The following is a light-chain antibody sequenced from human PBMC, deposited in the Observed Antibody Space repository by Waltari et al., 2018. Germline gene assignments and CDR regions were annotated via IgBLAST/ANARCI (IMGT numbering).Light chain of an antibody. V-gene: IGLV2-23*01. Sequence: QSALTQPASVSGSPGQSITISCTGTSSDDGCYNLVSWYQQHPGKAPKPMIYEGSKRPSWVSNRFSASKSGTTASLTSSGLQAEDEADYYCCSYAGGSTVVFGGGTKLTVL. J-gene: IGLJ2*01. CDR3: CSYAGGSTVV. CDR2: EGS. CDR1: SSDDGCYNL.